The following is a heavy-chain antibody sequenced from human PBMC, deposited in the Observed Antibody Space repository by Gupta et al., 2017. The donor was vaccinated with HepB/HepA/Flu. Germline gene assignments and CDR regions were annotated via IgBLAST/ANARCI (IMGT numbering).Heavy chain of an antibody. V-gene: IGHV3-23*01. Sequence: EVQLLESWGGLVQPGGSLRLSCAASGFTCTYTMSWVRQAPGKGLEWVSTISASGGSTSHADAGKGRFTISRDNAKNTLYMQMNSMRTEPTAVYYYAKHEYCIWTRCYFDYGGQVTQVTVYS. J-gene: IGHJ4*02. CDR2: ISASGGST. CDR1: GFTCTYT. CDR3: AKHEYCIWTRCYFDY. D-gene: IGHD2/OR15-2a*01.